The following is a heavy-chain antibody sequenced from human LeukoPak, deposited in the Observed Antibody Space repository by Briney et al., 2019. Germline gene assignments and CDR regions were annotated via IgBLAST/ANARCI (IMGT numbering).Heavy chain of an antibody. Sequence: ASVKVSCKASGYTFTSYGISWVRQAPGQGREWMGWISAYNCNTNYAQKLQGRVTMTTDTSTSTAYMELRSLRSDDTAVYYCARPYYDSSAPPYDYWGQGTLVTVSS. J-gene: IGHJ4*02. D-gene: IGHD3-22*01. CDR2: ISAYNCNT. CDR1: GYTFTSYG. V-gene: IGHV1-18*01. CDR3: ARPYYDSSAPPYDY.